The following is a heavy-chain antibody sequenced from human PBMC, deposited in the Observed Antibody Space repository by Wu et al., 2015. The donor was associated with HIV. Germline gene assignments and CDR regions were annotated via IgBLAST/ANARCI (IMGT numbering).Heavy chain of an antibody. Sequence: QGQLVQFGAEVKKPGSSVKVTCKASGDGFTSYAVSWVRQAPGQGLEWMGGINPLFGTTKHAPKFQDRVTFTTDESKTTAYMELRSLRSEDTAVYYCARNTGAVATSLYSLGVWGQGTTVAVSS. V-gene: IGHV1-69*05. CDR3: ARNTGAVATSLYSLGV. CDR2: INPLFGTT. CDR1: GDGFTSYA. D-gene: IGHD5-12*01. J-gene: IGHJ6*02.